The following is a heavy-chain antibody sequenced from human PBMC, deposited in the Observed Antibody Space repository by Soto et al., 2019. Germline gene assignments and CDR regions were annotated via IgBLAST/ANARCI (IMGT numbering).Heavy chain of an antibody. CDR1: GFTFSSYA. Sequence: GGSLRLSCAASGFTFSSYAMSWVRQAPGKGLEWVSAISGSGGSTYYADSVKGRFTITRDNSKNTLYLQMNSLRAEDTAVYYCAKDPGVLSYYDSSGYIDYWGQGTLVTVSS. V-gene: IGHV3-23*01. CDR2: ISGSGGST. CDR3: AKDPGVLSYYDSSGYIDY. J-gene: IGHJ4*02. D-gene: IGHD3-22*01.